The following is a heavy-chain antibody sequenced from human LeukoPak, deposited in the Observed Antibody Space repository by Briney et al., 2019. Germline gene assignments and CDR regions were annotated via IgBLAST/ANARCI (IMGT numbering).Heavy chain of an antibody. Sequence: SETLSLTCTVSGVSIRTYSWIYIRQPPGKGVEGMVHIFYSGGTKYNPSLKSRVTISLDTSKNQFSLKLSSVTAADTAVYYCVRGYQLLPDAFDIWGRGTMVTVSS. CDR2: IFYSGGT. J-gene: IGHJ3*02. CDR1: GVSIRTYS. D-gene: IGHD2-2*01. V-gene: IGHV4-59*01. CDR3: VRGYQLLPDAFDI.